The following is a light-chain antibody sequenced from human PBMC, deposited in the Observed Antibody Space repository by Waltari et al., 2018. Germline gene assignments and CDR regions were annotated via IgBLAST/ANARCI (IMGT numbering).Light chain of an antibody. J-gene: IGKJ4*01. CDR2: DAS. V-gene: IGKV1-5*01. CDR1: RSISAS. Sequence: DIQMTQSPSTLSASVGDRVTITCRASRSISASLAWYQLKAGKAPKLLIYDASSLESGVPPRFGGSGSGTEFTLTITSLQPEDFATYYCQQYKSYSTFGGGTKVEIK. CDR3: QQYKSYST.